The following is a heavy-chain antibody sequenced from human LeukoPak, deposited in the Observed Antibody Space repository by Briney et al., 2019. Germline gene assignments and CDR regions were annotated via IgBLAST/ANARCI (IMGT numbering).Heavy chain of an antibody. V-gene: IGHV3-7*03. Sequence: GGSLGLSCAASGFIFSDYWMSWVRQAPGKGLEWVANIKQDGSEKYYVGSVKGRFTISRDNAKSSLYLQMNSLRAEDTAVYYCTREMVMIDYWGQGNLVTVSS. D-gene: IGHD3-22*01. CDR1: GFIFSDYW. CDR3: TREMVMIDY. CDR2: IKQDGSEK. J-gene: IGHJ4*02.